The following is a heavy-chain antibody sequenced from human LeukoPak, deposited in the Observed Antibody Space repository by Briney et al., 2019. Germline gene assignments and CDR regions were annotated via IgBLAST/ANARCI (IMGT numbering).Heavy chain of an antibody. CDR3: ARGDFGDYFDF. J-gene: IGHJ4*02. CDR1: GFTFSSYA. Sequence: PGGSLRLSCVASGFTFSSYAMHWVRQAPGKGLEWVSIISYHGSNKYYADSVKGRFTISRDNSKNTLYLQMNSLRAEDTAVYCCARGDFGDYFDFWGQGTLVTVSS. V-gene: IGHV3-30-3*01. D-gene: IGHD4-17*01. CDR2: ISYHGSNK.